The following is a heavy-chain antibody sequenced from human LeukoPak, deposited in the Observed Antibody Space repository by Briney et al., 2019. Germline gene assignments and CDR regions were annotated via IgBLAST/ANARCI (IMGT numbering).Heavy chain of an antibody. CDR3: ARDTPITDDSSGYYRGRYYYMDV. Sequence: PGGSLRLSCAASGFTFSSYSMNWVRQAPGKGLEWVSSISSSSSYIYYADSVKGRFTISRDNAKNSLYLQMNSLRAEDTAVYYCARDTPITDDSSGYYRGRYYYMDVWGKGTTVTISS. V-gene: IGHV3-21*01. J-gene: IGHJ6*03. CDR1: GFTFSSYS. CDR2: ISSSSSYI. D-gene: IGHD3-22*01.